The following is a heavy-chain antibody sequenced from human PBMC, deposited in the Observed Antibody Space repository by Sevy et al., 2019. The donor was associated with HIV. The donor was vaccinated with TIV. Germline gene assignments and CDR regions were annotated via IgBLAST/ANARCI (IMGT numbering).Heavy chain of an antibody. CDR2: ISGSGVST. D-gene: IGHD3-22*01. CDR1: RFTLRSYA. V-gene: IGHV3-23*01. CDR3: AKDVRYDSSGYFDY. Sequence: GGSLRLSCAASRFTLRSYAMSWVRQAPGKGLEWVSAISGSGVSTYYADSVKGRFTISRDNSKNTLYLQMNSLRVEDTAVYYCAKDVRYDSSGYFDYWGQGILVTVSS. J-gene: IGHJ4*02.